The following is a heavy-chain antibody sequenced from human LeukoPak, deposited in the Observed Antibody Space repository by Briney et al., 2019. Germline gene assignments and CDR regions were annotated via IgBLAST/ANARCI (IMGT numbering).Heavy chain of an antibody. D-gene: IGHD3-3*01. J-gene: IGHJ4*02. CDR1: GGSISSYY. Sequence: SETLSLTCTVSGGSISSYYWSWIRQPPGKGLEWLGYIYYSGSTNYNPSLKSRVTISVDTSKNQFSLKLSSVTAADTAVYYCAREGSRDFWSGPVYYFDYWGQGTLVTVSS. V-gene: IGHV4-59*01. CDR2: IYYSGST. CDR3: AREGSRDFWSGPVYYFDY.